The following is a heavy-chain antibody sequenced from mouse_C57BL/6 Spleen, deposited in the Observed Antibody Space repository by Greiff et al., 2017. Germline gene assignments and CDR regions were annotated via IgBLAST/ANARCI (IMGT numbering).Heavy chain of an antibody. J-gene: IGHJ1*03. D-gene: IGHD1-1*01. CDR3: VRDRDYYYGSSYWYFDV. V-gene: IGHV10-3*01. CDR2: IRSKSSNYAT. CDR1: GFTFNTYA. Sequence: GGGLVQPKGSLKLSCAASGFTFNTYAMHWVRQAPGKGLEWVARIRSKSSNYATYYADSVKDRVTISRDDSQSMLYLQMNNLKTEDTAMYYCVRDRDYYYGSSYWYFDVWGTGTTVTVSS.